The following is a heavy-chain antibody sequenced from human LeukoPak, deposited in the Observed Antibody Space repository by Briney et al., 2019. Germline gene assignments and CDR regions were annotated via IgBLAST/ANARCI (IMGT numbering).Heavy chain of an antibody. Sequence: ASVKVSCKASGYTFTGYYMHWVRQAPGQGLEWMGWINTNTGNPTYARDFRGRFVLSVDTSVNTAYLEISGLKTEDTAVYYCARSSRGVIGLLDYWGQGALVAVSS. V-gene: IGHV7-4-1*01. J-gene: IGHJ4*02. CDR1: GYTFTGYY. CDR3: ARSSRGVIGLLDY. CDR2: INTNTGNP. D-gene: IGHD3-10*01.